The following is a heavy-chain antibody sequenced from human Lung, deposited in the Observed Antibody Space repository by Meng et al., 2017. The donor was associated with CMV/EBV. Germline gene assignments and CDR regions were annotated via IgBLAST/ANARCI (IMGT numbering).Heavy chain of an antibody. D-gene: IGHD2-21*01. CDR1: GGSISHYC. CDR3: ATGDLVVMIAIPLDY. Sequence: SETLSLTCTVSGGSISHYCWNWIRQPPGKGLEWIGYIYYNRGTNYNPSLKGRVTISLETSKNQFSLKLSSVTAADTAVYYCATGDLVVMIAIPLDYWGQGTLVTVSS. J-gene: IGHJ4*02. V-gene: IGHV4-59*01. CDR2: IYYNRGT.